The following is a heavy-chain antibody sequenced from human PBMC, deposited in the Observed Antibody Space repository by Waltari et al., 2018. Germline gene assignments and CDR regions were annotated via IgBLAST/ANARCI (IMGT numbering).Heavy chain of an antibody. CDR2: IDTSGSS. D-gene: IGHD2-2*02. CDR3: ARDSVECSSTSCYTNWFDP. Sequence: QVQPQASGPGLVKPSETLSLTCTVPGGSISSYYWSWIRQPAGKGLAWIGGIDTSGSSNGSATLKSQVTMSVDTSKSEFSLKLSSVTAADTAVYYCARDSVECSSTSCYTNWFDPWGQGTMVTVSS. J-gene: IGHJ5*02. V-gene: IGHV4-4*07. CDR1: GGSISSYY.